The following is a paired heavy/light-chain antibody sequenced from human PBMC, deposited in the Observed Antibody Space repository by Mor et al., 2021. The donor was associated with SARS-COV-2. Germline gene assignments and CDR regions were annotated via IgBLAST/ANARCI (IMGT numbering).Heavy chain of an antibody. CDR3: TRDVGATPGQLFHFCYGMDV. V-gene: IGHV1-18*04. CDR1: GYTFSNCG. CDR2: ISTYNGNT. D-gene: IGHD1-26*01. Sequence: QVLLVQSGAEVKKPGASVKVSCKASGYTFSNCGISWVRQAPGQGLEWMGWISTYNGNTNYTQKLQGRVTMTTDTSTSTAYMELRSLKSDDTAVYYCTRDVGATPGQLFHFCYGMDVWGQGTTVTVSS. J-gene: IGHJ6*02.
Light chain of an antibody. CDR2: LGS. J-gene: IGKJ5*01. CDR1: QSLLHSNGYNY. Sequence: EIVMTQSPLSLPVTPGEPASISCRSSQSLLHSNGYNYLHWYLQKPGQSPHLLIYLGSNRASGVPDRFSGSGSGTDFTLKISRVEADDVGVYYCMQALQTPGFGQGTRLEIK. CDR3: MQALQTPG. V-gene: IGKV2-28*01.